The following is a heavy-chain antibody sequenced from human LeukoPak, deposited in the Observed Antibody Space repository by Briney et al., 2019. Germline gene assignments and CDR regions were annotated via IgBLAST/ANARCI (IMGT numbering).Heavy chain of an antibody. CDR2: IKQDGSDK. Sequence: PGGSLRLSCAASGFTFSSYCMSWVRQAPGKGLEWVANIKQDGSDKYYVDSVKGRFTIFRDNAKNSLYLQMNSLRAEDTAVYYCAKADILTAGAIDYWGQGTLVTVSS. D-gene: IGHD3-9*01. CDR3: AKADILTAGAIDY. CDR1: GFTFSSYC. J-gene: IGHJ4*02. V-gene: IGHV3-7*01.